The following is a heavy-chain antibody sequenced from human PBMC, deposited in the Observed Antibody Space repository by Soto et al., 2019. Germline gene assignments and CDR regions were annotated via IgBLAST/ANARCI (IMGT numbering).Heavy chain of an antibody. Sequence: SVKVSCKASGGTFSSYAISWVRQAPGQGLEWMGGIIPIFGTANYAQKFQGRVTITADESTSTAYMELSSLRSEDTAVYYCARLQDDYSNPRNAFDIWGQGTMVT. CDR1: GGTFSSYA. J-gene: IGHJ3*02. D-gene: IGHD4-4*01. CDR2: IIPIFGTA. V-gene: IGHV1-69*13. CDR3: ARLQDDYSNPRNAFDI.